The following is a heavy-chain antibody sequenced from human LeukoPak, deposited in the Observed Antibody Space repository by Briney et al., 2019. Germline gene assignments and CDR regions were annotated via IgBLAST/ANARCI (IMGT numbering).Heavy chain of an antibody. CDR1: GYTFTGYY. Sequence: GASVKASCKASGYTFTGYYMHWVRQAPGQGLEWMGWINPNSGGTNYAQKFQGRVTMTRDTSISTAYMELSRLRSDDTAVYYCARDDIVVVPAAMSRHDRYYYYMDVWGKGTTVTVSS. CDR3: ARDDIVVVPAAMSRHDRYYYYMDV. CDR2: INPNSGGT. D-gene: IGHD2-2*01. V-gene: IGHV1-2*02. J-gene: IGHJ6*03.